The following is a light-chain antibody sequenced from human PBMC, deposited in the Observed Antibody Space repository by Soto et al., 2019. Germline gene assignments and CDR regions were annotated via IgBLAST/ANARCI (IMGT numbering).Light chain of an antibody. Sequence: EIVLTQSPGTLSLSPGERATRSCRASQSVSSSYLAWYQQKPGQAPRLLIYGASGRATGIPDRFSGSGSGTDFTLTISRLEPEDFAVYYCQQYDSSPSFTFGPGTKVDIK. CDR1: QSVSSSY. CDR2: GAS. CDR3: QQYDSSPSFT. J-gene: IGKJ3*01. V-gene: IGKV3-20*01.